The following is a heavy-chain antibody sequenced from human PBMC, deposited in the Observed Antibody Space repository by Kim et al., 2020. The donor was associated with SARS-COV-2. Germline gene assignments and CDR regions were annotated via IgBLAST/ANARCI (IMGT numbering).Heavy chain of an antibody. D-gene: IGHD2-2*02. CDR3: ARAFNIVVVPAAIPFDY. Sequence: SETLSLTCAVYGGSFSGYYWSWIRQPPGKGLEWIGEINHSGSTNYNPSLKSRVTISVDTSKNQFSLKLSSVTAADTAVYYCARAFNIVVVPAAIPFDYWGQGTLVTVSS. CDR2: INHSGST. V-gene: IGHV4-34*01. J-gene: IGHJ4*02. CDR1: GGSFSGYY.